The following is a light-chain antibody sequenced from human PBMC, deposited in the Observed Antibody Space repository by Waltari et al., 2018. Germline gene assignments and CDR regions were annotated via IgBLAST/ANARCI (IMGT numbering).Light chain of an antibody. CDR3: QQYDGSILT. Sequence: IVLTQSPDTLSLSPGQRATLSCRASQTINNNFLVWYQQKPGQAPRLLIHGASSRATGFPDRFSGSGSGTDFTLTISRLEPEDVAVYYCQQYDGSILTFVGGTKVEI. CDR2: GAS. CDR1: QTINNNF. V-gene: IGKV3-20*01. J-gene: IGKJ4*01.